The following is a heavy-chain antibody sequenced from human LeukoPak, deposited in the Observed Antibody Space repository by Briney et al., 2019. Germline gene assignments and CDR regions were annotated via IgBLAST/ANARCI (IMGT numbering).Heavy chain of an antibody. V-gene: IGHV3-21*01. CDR2: ISSSSSYI. J-gene: IGHJ3*02. CDR1: GFTFSSYS. Sequence: NPGGSLRLSCAASGFTFSSYSMNWVRQAPGKGLEWVSSISSSSSYIYYADSVKGRFTISRDNAKNSLYLQMNSLRAEDTAVYYCARTQEVLAVFDAFDIWGQGTMVTVSS. CDR3: ARTQEVLAVFDAFDI. D-gene: IGHD3-3*02.